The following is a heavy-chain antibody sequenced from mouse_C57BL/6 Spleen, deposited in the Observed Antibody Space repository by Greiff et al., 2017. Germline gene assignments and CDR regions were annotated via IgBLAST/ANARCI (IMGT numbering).Heavy chain of an antibody. CDR3: ARNHYGDYFDY. V-gene: IGHV5-17*01. CDR2: ISSGSSTI. J-gene: IGHJ2*01. CDR1: GFTFSDYG. Sequence: DVHLVESGGGLVKPGGSLKLSCAASGFTFSDYGMHWVRQAPEKGLEWVAYISSGSSTIYYADTVKGRFTISRDNAKNTLFLQMTSLRSEDTAMYYCARNHYGDYFDYWGQGTTLTVSS. D-gene: IGHD1-1*01.